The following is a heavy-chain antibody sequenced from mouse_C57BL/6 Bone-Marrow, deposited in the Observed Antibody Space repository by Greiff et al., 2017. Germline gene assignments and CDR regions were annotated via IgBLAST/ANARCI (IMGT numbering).Heavy chain of an antibody. J-gene: IGHJ3*01. V-gene: IGHV5-4*03. CDR2: ISDGGSYT. CDR1: GFTFSSYA. Sequence: EVMLVESGGGLVKPGGSLKLSCAASGFTFSSYAMSWVRQTPEKRLEWVATISDGGSYTYYPDNVKGRFTISRDNAKNNLYLQMSHLKSEDTAMYYWARGLYYYGSSYFAYWGQGTLVTVSA. D-gene: IGHD1-1*01. CDR3: ARGLYYYGSSYFAY.